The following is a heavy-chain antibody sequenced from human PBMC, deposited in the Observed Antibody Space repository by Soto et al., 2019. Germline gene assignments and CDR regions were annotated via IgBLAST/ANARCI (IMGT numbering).Heavy chain of an antibody. J-gene: IGHJ6*02. CDR3: AIERGNARYTYYYYYGMDV. CDR1: GGTFSSYA. Sequence: QVQLVQSGAEVKKPGSSVKVSCKASGGTFSSYAISWVRQAPGQGLEWMGGIIPIFGTANYAQKFKGRVTITADKYTSKAYMELSSLRSEDTAVDYCAIERGNARYTYYYYYGMDVWGQGTTVTVSS. D-gene: IGHD1-26*01. V-gene: IGHV1-69*06. CDR2: IIPIFGTA.